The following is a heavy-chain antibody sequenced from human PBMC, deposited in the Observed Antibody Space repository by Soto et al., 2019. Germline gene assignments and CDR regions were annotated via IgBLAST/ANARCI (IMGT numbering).Heavy chain of an antibody. V-gene: IGHV1-18*01. CDR1: GYTFTSYG. CDR3: ARLRRYCSGGSCYFDH. Sequence: ASVKVSCKASGYTFTSYGISWVRQAPGQGLEWMGWISAYNGNTNYAQKLQGRVTMTTDTSTSTAYMELRSLRSDDTAVYYCARLRRYCSGGSCYFDHWGQGTLVTVSS. D-gene: IGHD2-15*01. CDR2: ISAYNGNT. J-gene: IGHJ4*02.